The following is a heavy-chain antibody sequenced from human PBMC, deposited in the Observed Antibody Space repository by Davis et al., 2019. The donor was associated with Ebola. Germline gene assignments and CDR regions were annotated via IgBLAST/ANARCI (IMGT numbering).Heavy chain of an antibody. CDR2: IIPIFGTA. J-gene: IGHJ6*02. V-gene: IGHV1-69*13. CDR3: ARDKTSYVYYYYGMDV. D-gene: IGHD3-16*01. Sequence: SVKVSCKASGGTFSSYAISWVRQAPGQGLEWMGGIIPIFGTANYAQKFQGRVTITADESTSTAYMELSSLRSEDTAVYYRARDKTSYVYYYYGMDVWGQGTTVTVSS. CDR1: GGTFSSYA.